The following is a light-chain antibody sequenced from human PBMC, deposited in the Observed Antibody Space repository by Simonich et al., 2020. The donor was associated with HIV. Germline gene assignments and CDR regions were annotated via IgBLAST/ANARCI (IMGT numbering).Light chain of an antibody. Sequence: DIVMTQSPNFLAVSLGERATINCKSSPSVLYNSNNKNPLAWYQHKPRHPPNLHIYWASTRESGVPDLFSGSGSGTDFTLTISSLQAEDVAVYYCQQYYSTPITFGQGTRLEIK. CDR3: QQYYSTPIT. CDR1: PSVLYNSNNKNP. J-gene: IGKJ5*01. V-gene: IGKV4-1*01. CDR2: WAS.